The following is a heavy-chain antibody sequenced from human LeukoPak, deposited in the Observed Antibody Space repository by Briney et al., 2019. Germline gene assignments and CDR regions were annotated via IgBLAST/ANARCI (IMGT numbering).Heavy chain of an antibody. Sequence: GGSLRLSCVASGFTFGSSNMYWVRQAPGKGLEWVALIWFEGSDTYYPDSAKGRFTSSRDNSKTTLYLQMNSLRAEDTAVYYCARGSGSYPHYDAFDIWGQGTMVTVSS. J-gene: IGHJ3*02. V-gene: IGHV3-33*01. D-gene: IGHD1-26*01. CDR1: GFTFGSSN. CDR3: ARGSGSYPHYDAFDI. CDR2: IWFEGSDT.